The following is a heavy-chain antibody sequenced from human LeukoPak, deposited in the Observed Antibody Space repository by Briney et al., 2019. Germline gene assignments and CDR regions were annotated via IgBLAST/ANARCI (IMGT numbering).Heavy chain of an antibody. CDR3: ARLNTVYYGMDV. J-gene: IGHJ6*02. CDR1: GYTFTSYA. Sequence: ASVKVSCKASGYTFTSYAMHWVRQAPGQRLEWMGWINAGNGNTKYSQKSQGRVTITRDTSASTAYMELSSLRSEDTAVYYCARLNTVYYGMDVWGQGTTVTVSS. V-gene: IGHV1-3*01. CDR2: INAGNGNT. D-gene: IGHD2-8*02.